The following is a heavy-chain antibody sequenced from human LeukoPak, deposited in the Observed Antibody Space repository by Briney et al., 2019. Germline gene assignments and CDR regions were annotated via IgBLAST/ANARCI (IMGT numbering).Heavy chain of an antibody. Sequence: PGGSPRLSCAASGFTFRNYVIHWVRQAPGKGLEWVAVTSSDLNVKLYADSVKGRFTISRDNSRSTLYLQMNSLRPEDTAIYYCARDRTPGIAVVGYFDYWGQGTLVTVSS. CDR1: GFTFRNYV. V-gene: IGHV3-30-3*01. CDR2: TSSDLNVK. CDR3: ARDRTPGIAVVGYFDY. J-gene: IGHJ4*02. D-gene: IGHD6-19*01.